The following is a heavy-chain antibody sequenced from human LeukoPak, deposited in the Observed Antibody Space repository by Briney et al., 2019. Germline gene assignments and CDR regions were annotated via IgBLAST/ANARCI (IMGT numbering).Heavy chain of an antibody. CDR1: GGSISSYY. CDR3: ARDPRCSGGSCYAADAFDI. CDR2: IYYIGST. V-gene: IGHV4-59*01. D-gene: IGHD2-15*01. J-gene: IGHJ3*02. Sequence: SETLSLTCTASGGSISSYYWSWIRQPPGKGLEWIGYIYYIGSTNYNPSLKSRVTLSVDTSKNQFSLKLRSVTAADTAVYYCARDPRCSGGSCYAADAFDIWGQGTMVTVSS.